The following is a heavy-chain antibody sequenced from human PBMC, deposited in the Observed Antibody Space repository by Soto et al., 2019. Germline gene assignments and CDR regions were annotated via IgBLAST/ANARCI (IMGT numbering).Heavy chain of an antibody. CDR3: ARKGAAASYAHYYMDV. Sequence: SETLSLTCTVSGGSISPYYWSWIRQPPGKGLEWIGYVYYSGNTNYNPSLESRVTISVDTSRNRFSLNLTSATAADTAVCYCARKGAAASYAHYYMDVWGRGTAVTVSS. CDR1: GGSISPYY. D-gene: IGHD6-13*01. V-gene: IGHV4-59*01. CDR2: VYYSGNT. J-gene: IGHJ6*03.